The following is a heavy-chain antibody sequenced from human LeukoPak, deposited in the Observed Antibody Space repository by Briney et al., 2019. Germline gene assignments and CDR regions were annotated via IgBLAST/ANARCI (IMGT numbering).Heavy chain of an antibody. CDR3: ARGYDSTGYGLGEANWFDP. V-gene: IGHV4-38-2*01. CDR1: GFTFSNAW. Sequence: PGGSLRLSCAASGFTFSNAWMSWVRQAPGKGLEWIGSIYHSGSTYYNPSLKSRVTMSVDTSKNQFSLMLSSVTAADTAVYYCARGYDSTGYGLGEANWFDPWGQGTLVTVSS. D-gene: IGHD3-22*01. CDR2: IYHSGST. J-gene: IGHJ5*02.